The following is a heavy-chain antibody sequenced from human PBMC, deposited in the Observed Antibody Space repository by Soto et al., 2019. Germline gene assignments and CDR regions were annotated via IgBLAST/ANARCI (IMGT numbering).Heavy chain of an antibody. V-gene: IGHV3-53*01. CDR2: VYSGGAT. Sequence: TWGRQAPGKGLEWVSFVYSGGATFYADSVKGRFILSRDDSQNTMYLQMNNLRAEDTAVYYCARVPGRLWGRGTLVTVAS. D-gene: IGHD3-10*01. CDR3: ARVPGRL. J-gene: IGHJ4*02.